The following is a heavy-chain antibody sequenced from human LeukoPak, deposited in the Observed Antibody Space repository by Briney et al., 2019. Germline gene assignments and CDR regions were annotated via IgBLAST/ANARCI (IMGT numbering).Heavy chain of an antibody. CDR1: GFTFSSYA. D-gene: IGHD3-10*01. CDR2: LSGSGGST. J-gene: IGHJ4*02. Sequence: PGGSLGLSCAASGFTFSSYAVSWVRQAPGKGLEWVSALSGSGGSTYYADSVKGRFTISRDNSKNTLYLQMNSLRAEDTAVYYCAKCFFRSGSGYFDYWGQGTLVTVSS. CDR3: AKCFFRSGSGYFDY. V-gene: IGHV3-23*01.